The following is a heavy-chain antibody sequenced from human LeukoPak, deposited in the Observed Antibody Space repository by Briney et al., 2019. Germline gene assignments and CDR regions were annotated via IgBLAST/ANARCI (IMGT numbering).Heavy chain of an antibody. CDR3: AKVAVHLNYYDSSGYYYFDY. J-gene: IGHJ4*02. CDR2: ISGSGGST. Sequence: QTGGSLRLSCAASGFTFDDYAMHWVRQAPGKGLEWVSAISGSGGSTYYADSVKGRFTISRDNSKNTLYLQMNSLRAEDTAVYYCAKVAVHLNYYDSSGYYYFDYWGQGTLVTVSS. CDR1: GFTFDDYA. D-gene: IGHD3-22*01. V-gene: IGHV3-23*01.